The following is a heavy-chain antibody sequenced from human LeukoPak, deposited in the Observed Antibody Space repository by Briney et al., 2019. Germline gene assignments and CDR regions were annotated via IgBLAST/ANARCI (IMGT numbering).Heavy chain of an antibody. J-gene: IGHJ1*01. Sequence: PWGSLRLSCAASGSTFSRYIMNWVRQAPGKGLEWISYISSSSRTIHYADSVKGRFTISRDNAENSLDLQMNSLRDEDTAVYYCASHYFGSRGSYAEYFQHWGQGALVIVSS. CDR1: GSTFSRYI. CDR2: ISSSSRTI. V-gene: IGHV3-48*02. CDR3: ASHYFGSRGSYAEYFQH. D-gene: IGHD3-22*01.